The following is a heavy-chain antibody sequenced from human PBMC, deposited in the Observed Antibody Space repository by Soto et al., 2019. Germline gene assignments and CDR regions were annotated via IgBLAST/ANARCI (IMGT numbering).Heavy chain of an antibody. J-gene: IGHJ5*02. V-gene: IGHV4-31*03. D-gene: IGHD3-10*01. Sequence: SETLSLTCTVSGGSISSGGYYWSWIRQHPGKGLEWIGYIYYSGSTYYNPSLKSRVTISVDTSKNQFSLKLSSVTAADTAVYYCARHTQYYYGSGSGNWFDPWGQGTLVTVSS. CDR2: IYYSGST. CDR3: ARHTQYYYGSGSGNWFDP. CDR1: GGSISSGGYY.